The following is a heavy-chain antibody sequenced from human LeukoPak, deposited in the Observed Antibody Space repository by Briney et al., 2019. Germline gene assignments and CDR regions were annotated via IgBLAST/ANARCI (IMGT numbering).Heavy chain of an antibody. D-gene: IGHD6-6*01. V-gene: IGHV1-2*02. Sequence: ASVKVSCKASGYTFTGYYMHWVRQAPGQGLEWMGWINPNSGGTNYAQKFQGRVTMTRDTSISTAYMEVSRLRSDDTAVYYCARGTVSSIAGSYYYMDAWGKGTTVTVSS. CDR1: GYTFTGYY. J-gene: IGHJ6*03. CDR3: ARGTVSSIAGSYYYMDA. CDR2: INPNSGGT.